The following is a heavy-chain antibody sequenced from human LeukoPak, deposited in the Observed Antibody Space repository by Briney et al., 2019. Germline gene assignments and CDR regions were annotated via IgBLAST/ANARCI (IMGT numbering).Heavy chain of an antibody. J-gene: IGHJ4*02. CDR2: IYYSGST. D-gene: IGHD3-9*01. V-gene: IGHV4-59*12. CDR1: GGSISSYY. Sequence: PLETLSLTCTVSGGSISSYYWSWIRQPPGKGLEWIGYIYYSGSTNYNPSLKSRVTISVDTSKNQFSLKLSSVTAADTAVYYCARAWTDYDILTGMGGEYYFDYWGQGTLVTVSS. CDR3: ARAWTDYDILTGMGGEYYFDY.